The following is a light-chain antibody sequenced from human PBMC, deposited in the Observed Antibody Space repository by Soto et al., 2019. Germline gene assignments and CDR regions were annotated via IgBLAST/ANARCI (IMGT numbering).Light chain of an antibody. V-gene: IGKV3-11*01. CDR3: QQRSNFMYT. CDR2: DAS. CDR1: QSVGSY. J-gene: IGKJ2*01. Sequence: EVVLTQSPATLSLSPGERATLSCRASQSVGSYLAWYQQRPGQAPRLLIYDASNRATGIPARFSGSGSETDFTLTISSLEPEDFAVYYCQQRSNFMYTFGQGTELEIK.